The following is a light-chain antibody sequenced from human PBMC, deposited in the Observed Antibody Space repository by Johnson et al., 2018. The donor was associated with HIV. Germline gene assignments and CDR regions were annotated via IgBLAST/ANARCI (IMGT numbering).Light chain of an antibody. CDR1: SSNIGNNY. J-gene: IGLJ1*01. CDR2: DNN. Sequence: QSVLTQPPSVSAAPRQKVTISCSGSSSNIGNNYVSWYQQLPGTAPKLLIYDNNKRPSGIPDRFSGSKSGTSATLGITGLQTGDEADYYCGTWDSSLSPGGVFGTGTKFTVL. CDR3: GTWDSSLSPGGV. V-gene: IGLV1-51*01.